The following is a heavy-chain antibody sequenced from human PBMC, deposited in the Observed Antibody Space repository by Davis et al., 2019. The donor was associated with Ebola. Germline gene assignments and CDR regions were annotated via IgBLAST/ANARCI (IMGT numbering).Heavy chain of an antibody. CDR2: INHSGST. CDR3: ARGLPGTIFDS. Sequence: SETLSLTCAVYGGSFSGYYWSWIRQPPGKGLEWIGEINHSGSTNYNLSLKSRVSILVDTSKNQFSLRLSSVTAADTAVYYCARGLPGTIFDSWGQGTLVTVSS. V-gene: IGHV4-34*01. J-gene: IGHJ4*02. D-gene: IGHD2-8*01. CDR1: GGSFSGYY.